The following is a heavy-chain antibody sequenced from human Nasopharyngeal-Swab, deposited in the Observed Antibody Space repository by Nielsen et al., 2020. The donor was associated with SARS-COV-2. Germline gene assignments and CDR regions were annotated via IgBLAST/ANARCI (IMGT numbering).Heavy chain of an antibody. CDR1: GFSFNNYG. J-gene: IGHJ3*02. Sequence: GESLKLSCTASGFSFNNYGMHWVRQAPGKGLEWVAVISYDGSKKKYAESVEGRFTISRDFSKNTLYLQMNSLRPEDTAMYYCAKANVIFWFGQFKNDGFDIWGQGTMVVVSS. V-gene: IGHV3-30*18. CDR2: ISYDGSKK. CDR3: AKANVIFWFGQFKNDGFDI. D-gene: IGHD3-10*01.